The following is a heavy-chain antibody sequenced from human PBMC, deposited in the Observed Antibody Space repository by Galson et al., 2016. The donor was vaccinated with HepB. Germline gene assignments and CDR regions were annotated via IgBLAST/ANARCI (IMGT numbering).Heavy chain of an antibody. Sequence: SLRLSCAASGFTFNTYSMNWVRQSPGKGLEWVSYIDTSSNSIVYADSVKGRFTISRDNAKSSLYLQMNSLREEDTALYYCVSDFRSSGTFGCWGQGILVTVSS. J-gene: IGHJ4*02. V-gene: IGHV3-48*02. CDR2: IDTSSNSI. D-gene: IGHD3-22*01. CDR3: VSDFRSSGTFGC. CDR1: GFTFNTYS.